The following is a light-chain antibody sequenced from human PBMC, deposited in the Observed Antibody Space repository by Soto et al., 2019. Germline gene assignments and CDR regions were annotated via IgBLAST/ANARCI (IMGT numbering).Light chain of an antibody. Sequence: EIVMTQSPATLSVSPGERATPSCRASQRVSSNLAWYQQKPGQAPRLLIYGASTRATGIPARFSGSGSGTEFTLTISSLQSEDFAVYYCQQYNNWPPSTFGPGTKVDIK. V-gene: IGKV3-15*01. CDR1: QRVSSN. CDR3: QQYNNWPPST. J-gene: IGKJ3*01. CDR2: GAS.